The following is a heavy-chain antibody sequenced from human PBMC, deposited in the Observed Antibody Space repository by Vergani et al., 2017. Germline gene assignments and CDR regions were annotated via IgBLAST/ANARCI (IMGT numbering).Heavy chain of an antibody. CDR1: GFTFSSYT. D-gene: IGHD7-27*01. J-gene: IGHJ3*02. Sequence: EVQLLESGGGLVQPGGSLRLSCAASGFTFSSYTIIWVRQAPGKGLEWVSAISGSGGSTYYADSVKGRFTISRDNSKNTLYLQMNSLRAEDTAIYYCARVGTEPYDAFDIWGQGTMVTVSS. CDR2: ISGSGGST. CDR3: ARVGTEPYDAFDI. V-gene: IGHV3-23*01.